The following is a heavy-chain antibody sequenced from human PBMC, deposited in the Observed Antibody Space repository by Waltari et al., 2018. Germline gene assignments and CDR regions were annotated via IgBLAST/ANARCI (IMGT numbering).Heavy chain of an antibody. Sequence: EVHLLESGGGLVQPGESLRLSCAVSGFPLNDFPMTWVRRVSGKALEWVSASRKSGDTPCYADSVRCRFTSSKDISKNTLFLDMIGLRGEDTATDYCAKSSFNYDFVMATWGQGALVTVSS. CDR1: GFPLNDFP. D-gene: IGHD3-3*01. CDR2: SRKSGDTP. V-gene: IGHV3-23*01. J-gene: IGHJ5*02. CDR3: AKSSFNYDFVMAT.